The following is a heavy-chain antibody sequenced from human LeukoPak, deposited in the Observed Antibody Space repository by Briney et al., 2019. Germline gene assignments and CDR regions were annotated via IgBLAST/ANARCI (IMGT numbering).Heavy chain of an antibody. Sequence: SETLSLTCTVSGGSISSYYWSWIRQPPGEGLEWIGYIYKSGNTNYNPSLKSRVTISIDASKNQFSLKLSSVTAADTAVYYCARHRTDYYDSSGYPHYYYYYYMDVWGKGTTVTVSS. V-gene: IGHV4-59*08. CDR1: GGSISSYY. J-gene: IGHJ6*03. CDR2: IYKSGNT. CDR3: ARHRTDYYDSSGYPHYYYYYYMDV. D-gene: IGHD3-22*01.